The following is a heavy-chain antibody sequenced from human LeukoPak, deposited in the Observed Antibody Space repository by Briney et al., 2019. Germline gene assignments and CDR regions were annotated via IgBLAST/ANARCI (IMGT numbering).Heavy chain of an antibody. J-gene: IGHJ6*03. CDR3: ARDHLPAGAPGYYMDV. Sequence: SETLSLTCTVSGRSLSSHFSRWVRQPPGKGLEWSGYIYNSGITTYNPSLKSRDNMSVDTSKNQLSLMLRSVTAADTAVYYCARDHLPAGAPGYYMDVWGKGTTGTVSS. CDR1: GRSLSSHF. CDR2: IYNSGIT. V-gene: IGHV4-59*11. D-gene: IGHD4/OR15-4a*01.